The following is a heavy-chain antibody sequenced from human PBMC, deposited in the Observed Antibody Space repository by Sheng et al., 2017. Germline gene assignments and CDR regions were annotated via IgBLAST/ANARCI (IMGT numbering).Heavy chain of an antibody. J-gene: IGHJ3*02. CDR3: AKLGKSVSYGDYRFPFHI. Sequence: EVQLVESGGGLVQPGGSLRLSCAVSEFTFSSYAMSWVRQAPGKGLEWVSRISGGGGSTYYADSVRGRFSVSRDNSKNTLYLQMNSLRAEDTAVYYCAKLGKSVSYGDYRFPFHIWGQGTMVAVSS. CDR1: EFTFSSYA. D-gene: IGHD4-17*01. CDR2: ISGGGGST. V-gene: IGHV3-23*04.